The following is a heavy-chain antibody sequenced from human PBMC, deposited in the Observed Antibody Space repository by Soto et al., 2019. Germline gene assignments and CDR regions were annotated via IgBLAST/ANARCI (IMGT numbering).Heavy chain of an antibody. Sequence: PSDSLWQTGRVAVPCMSCYYVSWLLQAAGKGLEWIWRIYSSGGTHYNPSLKSRVTISLDTSKNQFSLRLNSVTAADTAVYYCASGHPASTWFDP. CDR3: ASGHPASTWFDP. V-gene: IGHV4-4*07. D-gene: IGHD2-2*01. CDR1: VPCMSCYY. J-gene: IGHJ5*02. CDR2: IYSSGGT.